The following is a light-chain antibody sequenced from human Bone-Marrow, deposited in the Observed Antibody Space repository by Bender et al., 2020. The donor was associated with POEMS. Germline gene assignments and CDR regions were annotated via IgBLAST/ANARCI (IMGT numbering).Light chain of an antibody. V-gene: IGLV2-14*03. CDR3: ASYTSSSALV. Sequence: QSALTQPASLSGSPGQSITISCAETTRDLGGSVSWYQHRPGKAPKLLISDVTNRPSEISHRFSGSKSGNTASLTISGPQAEDEALYYCASYTSSSALVFGGGTKVTVL. J-gene: IGLJ3*02. CDR1: TRDLGGS. CDR2: DVT.